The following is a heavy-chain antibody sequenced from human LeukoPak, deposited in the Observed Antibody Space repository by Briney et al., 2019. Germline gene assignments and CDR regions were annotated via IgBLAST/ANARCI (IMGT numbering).Heavy chain of an antibody. Sequence: ASVKVPCKASGYTFTGFYMHWVRQAPGQGLEWMGIINPSGGSTSYAQKFQGRVTMTRDTSTSTVYMELSSLSSDDTAVYYCARDRYYDTSGDYWGQGTLVTVSS. V-gene: IGHV1-46*01. CDR2: INPSGGST. CDR3: ARDRYYDTSGDY. D-gene: IGHD3-22*01. J-gene: IGHJ4*02. CDR1: GYTFTGFY.